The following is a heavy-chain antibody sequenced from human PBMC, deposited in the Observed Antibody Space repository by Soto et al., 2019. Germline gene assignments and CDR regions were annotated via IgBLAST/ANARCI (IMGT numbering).Heavy chain of an antibody. Sequence: ASVKVSCKASGGTFSSYAISWVRQAPGQGLEWMGGIIPIFGTASYAQKFQSRVTITADESTSTAYMELSSLRSEDTAVYYCAREGIAVAGSGDGMDVWGQGTTVTVSS. CDR3: AREGIAVAGSGDGMDV. D-gene: IGHD6-19*01. V-gene: IGHV1-69*13. CDR1: GGTFSSYA. J-gene: IGHJ6*02. CDR2: IIPIFGTA.